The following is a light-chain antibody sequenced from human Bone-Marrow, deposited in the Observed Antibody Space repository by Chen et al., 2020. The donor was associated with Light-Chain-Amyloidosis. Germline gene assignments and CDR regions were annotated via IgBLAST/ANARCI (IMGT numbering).Light chain of an antibody. CDR2: EVT. CDR1: SSDVGGDNH. V-gene: IGLV2-14*01. Sequence: QSALTQPASVSGSPGQSITISCTETSSDVGGDNHVSWYQQQPDNAPKLMINEVTNRPSLVPARCSGSKSANTATLTIPGLETEDEDDYFCSSCTITNTLVFGSGTRVTVL. J-gene: IGLJ1*01. CDR3: SSCTITNTLV.